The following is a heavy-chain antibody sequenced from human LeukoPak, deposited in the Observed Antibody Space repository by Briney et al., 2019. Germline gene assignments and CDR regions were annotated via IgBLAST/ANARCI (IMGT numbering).Heavy chain of an antibody. CDR1: GFTVSSSY. V-gene: IGHV3-21*01. D-gene: IGHD6-19*01. CDR2: ISSSSSYI. CDR3: ARDHSSGWPDY. J-gene: IGHJ4*02. Sequence: GGSLRLSCAASGFTVSSSYMYWVRQAPGEGLEWVSSISSSSSYIYYADSVKGRFTISRDNAKNSLYLQMNSLRAEDTAVYYCARDHSSGWPDYWGQGTLVTVSS.